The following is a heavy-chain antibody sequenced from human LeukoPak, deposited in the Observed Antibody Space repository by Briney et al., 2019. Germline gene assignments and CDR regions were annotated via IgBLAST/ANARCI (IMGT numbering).Heavy chain of an antibody. Sequence: SETLSLTCTVSGGSISSYYWSWIRQPAGKGLEWIGRIYTSGSTNYNPSLKSRVTISVDTSKNQFSLKLSSVTAADTAVYYCARWYSSSWYFSAFDIWGQGTMVTVSS. CDR3: ARWYSSSWYFSAFDI. CDR1: GGSISSYY. D-gene: IGHD6-13*01. CDR2: IYTSGST. J-gene: IGHJ3*02. V-gene: IGHV4-4*07.